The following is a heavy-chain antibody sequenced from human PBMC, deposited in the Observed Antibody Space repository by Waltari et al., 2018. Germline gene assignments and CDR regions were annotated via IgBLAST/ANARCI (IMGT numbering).Heavy chain of an antibody. D-gene: IGHD1-26*01. CDR2: FDPEDGET. Sequence: QVQLVQSGAEVKKPGASVKVSCKVSGYTLTELSMHWVRQAPGKGLEWMGGFDPEDGETIYAQKFQGRVTMTEDTSTDTAYMELSSLRSEDTAVYYCATGGWEPSQAPDAFDIWGQGTMVTVSS. CDR1: GYTLTELS. J-gene: IGHJ3*02. CDR3: ATGGWEPSQAPDAFDI. V-gene: IGHV1-24*01.